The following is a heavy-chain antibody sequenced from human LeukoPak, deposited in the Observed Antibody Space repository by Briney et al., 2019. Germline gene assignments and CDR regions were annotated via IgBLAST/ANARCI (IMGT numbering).Heavy chain of an antibody. CDR1: GGSISSTNYY. CDR3: ARHEYYGLEGGFDY. J-gene: IGHJ4*02. CDR2: FYYSGST. Sequence: SETLSLTCTVSGGSISSTNYYWGCIRQPPGKGLEWIGSFYYSGSTYYNPSLKSRVTISVDRSMNQFYLRMSSVTAADTAVYYCARHEYYGLEGGFDYWGQGTLVTVSS. V-gene: IGHV4-39*01. D-gene: IGHD3-10*01.